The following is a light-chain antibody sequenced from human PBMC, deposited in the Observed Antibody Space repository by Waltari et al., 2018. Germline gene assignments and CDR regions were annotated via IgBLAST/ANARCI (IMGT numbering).Light chain of an antibody. Sequence: DIQMTPSPSTLSASVGDRVTITCRASQSISNWLAWYQQKPGKAPKLLIYKASNLESGVPSRFSGSGSGTEFILTINSLQPDDFATYYCQQYNSYSITFGQGTRLEIK. CDR2: KAS. CDR1: QSISNW. J-gene: IGKJ5*01. CDR3: QQYNSYSIT. V-gene: IGKV1-5*03.